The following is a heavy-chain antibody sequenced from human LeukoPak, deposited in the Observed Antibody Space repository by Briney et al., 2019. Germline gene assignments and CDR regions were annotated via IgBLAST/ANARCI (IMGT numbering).Heavy chain of an antibody. V-gene: IGHV3-30*02. J-gene: IGHJ6*03. Sequence: GGSLRLSCAASGFTFSSYGMHWVRQTPGKGLEWVAFIRFDGTNKYYADSVKGRFTISRDNSKNTLYLQMNSLRAEDTAVYYCSGSSSRLYYYYMDVWGKGTTVTVSS. CDR3: SGSSSRLYYYYMDV. D-gene: IGHD6-6*01. CDR2: IRFDGTNK. CDR1: GFTFSSYG.